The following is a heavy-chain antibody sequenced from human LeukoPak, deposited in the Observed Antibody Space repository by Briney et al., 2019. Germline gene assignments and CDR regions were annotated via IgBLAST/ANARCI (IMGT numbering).Heavy chain of an antibody. D-gene: IGHD3-22*01. CDR1: GGSISSHY. J-gene: IGHJ5*02. Sequence: SETLSLTCTVSGGSISSHYWSWIRQPAGKGLQWIGRIYISGSTNYNPSLKSRVTMSVDTSKNQFSLKLSSVTAADTAVYSCARNTEYYYDSSGYYGDNWFDHWGQGTLVTVSS. V-gene: IGHV4-4*07. CDR2: IYISGST. CDR3: ARNTEYYYDSSGYYGDNWFDH.